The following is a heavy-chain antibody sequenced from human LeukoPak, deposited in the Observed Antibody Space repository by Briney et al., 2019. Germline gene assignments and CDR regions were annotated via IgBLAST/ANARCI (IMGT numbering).Heavy chain of an antibody. V-gene: IGHV3-23*01. Sequence: GESLRLSCATSGFTFSSYVMSWVRQAPGKGLEWVSALNDNSDSTYYADSVKGRFTISRDNSKNTLYLQMHSLRAEDSAVYYCTKGSGSSRPYYFDYWGQGTLVTVSS. J-gene: IGHJ4*02. D-gene: IGHD6-6*01. CDR2: LNDNSDST. CDR3: TKGSGSSRPYYFDY. CDR1: GFTFSSYV.